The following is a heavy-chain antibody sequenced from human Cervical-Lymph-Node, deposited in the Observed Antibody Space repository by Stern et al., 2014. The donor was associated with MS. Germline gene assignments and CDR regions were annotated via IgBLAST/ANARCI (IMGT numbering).Heavy chain of an antibody. CDR3: ARHVQGFDY. Sequence: VQLVESGAGVKKPWESLKISCTLSGDTFTIYYIAWVRQMPGKGLEWMGVIYHSTSDTTYSASFQGQITISPDKSITAAYLQWSSLRASDAAMYCCARHVQGFDYWGQGTLVTVSS. CDR1: GDTFTIYY. V-gene: IGHV5-51*01. CDR2: IYHSTSDT. J-gene: IGHJ4*02.